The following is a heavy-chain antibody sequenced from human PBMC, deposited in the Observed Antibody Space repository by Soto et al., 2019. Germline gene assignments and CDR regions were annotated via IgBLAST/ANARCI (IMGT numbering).Heavy chain of an antibody. V-gene: IGHV1-18*01. CDR1: GYTFRNYG. D-gene: IGHD3-3*01. Sequence: QVQLVQSGAEVKRPGASVKVSCKASGYTFRNYGITWVRQAPRQGLEWMAWISPYNGNTNYAQDLQGRVTMTADTSTSTAYMELRGLTSEDAAMYYGARDLVSGSDFWRAYNGGYFDYWGQGTLVTVSS. CDR2: ISPYNGNT. CDR3: ARDLVSGSDFWRAYNGGYFDY. J-gene: IGHJ4*02.